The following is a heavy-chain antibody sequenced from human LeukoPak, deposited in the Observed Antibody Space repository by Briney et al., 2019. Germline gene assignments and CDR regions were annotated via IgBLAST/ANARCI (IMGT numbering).Heavy chain of an antibody. Sequence: SETLSLTCTVSGGSISSYYWSWIRQPPGKGLEWIGYIYYSGSINYNPSLKSRVTISVDTSKNQFSLKLSSVTAADTAVYYCARDPNDYGDPYYFDYWGQGTLVTVSS. CDR2: IYYSGSI. J-gene: IGHJ4*02. CDR3: ARDPNDYGDPYYFDY. D-gene: IGHD4-17*01. V-gene: IGHV4-59*01. CDR1: GGSISSYY.